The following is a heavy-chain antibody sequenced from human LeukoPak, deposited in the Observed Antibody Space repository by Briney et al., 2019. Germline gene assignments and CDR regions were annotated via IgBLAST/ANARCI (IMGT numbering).Heavy chain of an antibody. CDR1: GFTFSSYG. Sequence: RPGGSLRLSCAASGFTFSSYGMSWVRQAPGKGLEWVSAISGSGGSTYYADSVKGRFTISRDNSKNTLYLQMNSLRAEDTAVYYCAKDLYGSGRTTSDYWGQGTLVTVSS. V-gene: IGHV3-23*01. D-gene: IGHD3-10*01. CDR3: AKDLYGSGRTTSDY. J-gene: IGHJ4*02. CDR2: ISGSGGST.